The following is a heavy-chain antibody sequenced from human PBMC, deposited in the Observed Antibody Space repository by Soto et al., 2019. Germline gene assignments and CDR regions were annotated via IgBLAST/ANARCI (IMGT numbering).Heavy chain of an antibody. V-gene: IGHV4-30-4*01. CDR2: IYYSGNT. J-gene: IGHJ4*02. CDR3: ARAGVRGFDS. CDR1: GGSISSGDYY. D-gene: IGHD3-10*01. Sequence: SETLSLTCTVSGGSISSGDYYWSWIRQPPGKGLEWIGYIYYSGNTYYNPSLESRLTMSVDTSNNHFSLRLSSVTAADTAVYYCARAGVRGFDSWGRGTQVTVSS.